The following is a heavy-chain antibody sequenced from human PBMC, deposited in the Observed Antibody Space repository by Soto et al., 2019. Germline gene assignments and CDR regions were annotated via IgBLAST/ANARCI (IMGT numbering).Heavy chain of an antibody. D-gene: IGHD2-15*01. J-gene: IGHJ6*02. CDR2: MNPNSGNT. Sequence: QVQLVQSGAEVKKPGASVKVSCKASGYTFTSYDINWVRQATGQGLEWMGWMNPNSGNTGYAQKFQGRVTMTRNTSISTAYMELSSLRSEDTAVYYCARAPCSGGSCYSVIYYYGMDVWGQGTTVTVSS. V-gene: IGHV1-8*01. CDR1: GYTFTSYD. CDR3: ARAPCSGGSCYSVIYYYGMDV.